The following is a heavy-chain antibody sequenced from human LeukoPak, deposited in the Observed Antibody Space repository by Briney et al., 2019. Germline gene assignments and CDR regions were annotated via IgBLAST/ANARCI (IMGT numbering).Heavy chain of an antibody. D-gene: IGHD7-27*01. J-gene: IGHJ4*02. CDR2: IRGSASGLGSGM. Sequence: GGSLRLSCAASGFIFSDYSMNWVRQAPGKGLEWVSNIRGSASGLGSGMYYADSVKGRFTISRDDAKNPLYLQMSSLRAEDTAFYYCARDNNWGFDYWGQGALVTVSS. V-gene: IGHV3-48*04. CDR1: GFIFSDYS. CDR3: ARDNNWGFDY.